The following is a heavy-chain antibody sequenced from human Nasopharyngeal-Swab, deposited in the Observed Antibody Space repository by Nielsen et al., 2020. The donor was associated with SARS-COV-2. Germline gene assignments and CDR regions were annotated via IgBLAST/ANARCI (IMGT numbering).Heavy chain of an antibody. CDR1: GDNVSSNSAA. V-gene: IGHV6-1*01. J-gene: IGHJ4*02. Sequence: SQTLSLTCAISGDNVSSNSAAWTWIRQSPSRGLEWLGRTYFRSKWLNDYAVSVKSRITINQDTSRNQFSLQLNSVTPEDTAIYYCARGSGTYSDYFDYWGQGTLVSVSS. D-gene: IGHD1-26*01. CDR3: ARGSGTYSDYFDY. CDR2: TYFRSKWLN.